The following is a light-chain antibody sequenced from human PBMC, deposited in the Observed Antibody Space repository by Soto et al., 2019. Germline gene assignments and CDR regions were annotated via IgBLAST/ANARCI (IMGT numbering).Light chain of an antibody. V-gene: IGLV4-60*02. CDR1: SGHSSYI. CDR2: LEGSGSY. J-gene: IGLJ2*01. Sequence: QSVPTQSSSASASLGSSVKLTCTLSSGHSSYIIAWHQQQPGKAPRYLMKLEGSGSYNKGSGVPDRFSGSSSGADRYLTISNLQFEYEADYYCETWDSNTRVFGGGTKLTVL. CDR3: ETWDSNTRV.